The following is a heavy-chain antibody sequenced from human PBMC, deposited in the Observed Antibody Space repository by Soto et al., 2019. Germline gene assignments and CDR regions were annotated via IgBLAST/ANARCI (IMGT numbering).Heavy chain of an antibody. CDR3: AKDRSWANDILTGFIN. J-gene: IGHJ4*02. CDR2: ISWNSGSI. CDR1: GFTFDDYA. V-gene: IGHV3-9*01. D-gene: IGHD3-9*01. Sequence: QPGGSLRLSCAASGFTFDDYAMHWVRQAPGKGLEWVSGISWNSGSIGYADSVKGRFTISRDNAKNSLYLQMNSLRAEDTALYYCAKDRSWANDILTGFINWGQGTLVTVSS.